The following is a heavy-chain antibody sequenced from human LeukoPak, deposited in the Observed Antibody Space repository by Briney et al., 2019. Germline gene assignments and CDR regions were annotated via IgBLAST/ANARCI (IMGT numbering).Heavy chain of an antibody. Sequence: SVKVSCKASGGTFSSYAISWVRQAPGQGLEWIGGIIPIFGTANYAQKFQDRVTITTDESTSTAYMELSSLRSEDTAVYYCTRLGLRCSSTSCYNDYWGQGTLVTVSS. CDR3: TRLGLRCSSTSCYNDY. D-gene: IGHD2-2*02. CDR1: GGTFSSYA. J-gene: IGHJ4*02. V-gene: IGHV1-69*05. CDR2: IIPIFGTA.